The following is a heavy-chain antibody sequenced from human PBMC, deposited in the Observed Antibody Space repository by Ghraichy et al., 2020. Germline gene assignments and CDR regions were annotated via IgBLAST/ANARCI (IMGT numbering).Heavy chain of an antibody. V-gene: IGHV2-26*02. CDR1: GFSLSNSKMG. CDR3: ARHIAKSASYYYYGMDV. J-gene: IGHJ6*02. CDR2: IFSDDEK. Sequence: SVPTLVKPTETLTLTCSVSGFSLSNSKMGVSWIRQPPGKALEWLAHIFSDDEKSYSTSLQSRLTISRDTSKSQVVLNLTDMKAADPATYYCARHIAKSASYYYYGMDVWGQGTTVTVSS.